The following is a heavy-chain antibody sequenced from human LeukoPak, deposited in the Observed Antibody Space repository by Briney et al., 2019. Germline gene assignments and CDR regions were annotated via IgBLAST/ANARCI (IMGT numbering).Heavy chain of an antibody. D-gene: IGHD3-22*01. J-gene: IGHJ4*02. CDR2: ISGSGGST. Sequence: PGGSLRLSCAASGFTFSSYAMSWVRQAPEKGLEWVSAISGSGGSTYYADSVKGRFTISRDNSKNTLYLQMNSLRAEDTAVYYCAKSGGYYDSSGYLDYWGQGTLVTVSS. V-gene: IGHV3-23*01. CDR3: AKSGGYYDSSGYLDY. CDR1: GFTFSSYA.